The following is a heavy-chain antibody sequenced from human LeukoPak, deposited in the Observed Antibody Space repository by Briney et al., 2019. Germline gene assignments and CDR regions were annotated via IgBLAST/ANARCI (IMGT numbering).Heavy chain of an antibody. CDR3: AKGGYRYYYDSSGPNDAFDI. V-gene: IGHV3-30*18. J-gene: IGHJ3*02. CDR1: GFTFSSYG. Sequence: AGGSLRLSCAASGFTFSSYGMHWVRQAPGKGLEWVAVISYDGSNKYYADSVKGRFTISRDNSKNTLYLQMNSLRAEDTAVYYCAKGGYRYYYDSSGPNDAFDIWGQGTMVTVSS. CDR2: ISYDGSNK. D-gene: IGHD3-22*01.